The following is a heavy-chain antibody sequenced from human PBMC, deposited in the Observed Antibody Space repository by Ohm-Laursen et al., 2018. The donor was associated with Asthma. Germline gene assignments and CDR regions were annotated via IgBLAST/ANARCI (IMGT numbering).Heavy chain of an antibody. CDR2: INSVFATT. V-gene: IGHV1-2*02. CDR3: ARDPSIVVVPAAISDYYYGMDV. J-gene: IGHJ6*02. CDR1: GYTFSGYY. D-gene: IGHD2-2*01. Sequence: GASVKVSCKASGYTFSGYYIHWVRQAPGQGLEWMGGINSVFATTDYGQKLQGRVTMTRDTSISTAYMELSRLRSDDTAVYYCARDPSIVVVPAAISDYYYGMDVWGQGTTVTVSS.